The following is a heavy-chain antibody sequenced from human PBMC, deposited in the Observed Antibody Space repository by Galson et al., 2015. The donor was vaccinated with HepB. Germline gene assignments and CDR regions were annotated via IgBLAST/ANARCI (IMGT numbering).Heavy chain of an antibody. V-gene: IGHV3-33*01. CDR3: ARDYDSSGHYWYFDL. J-gene: IGHJ2*01. CDR2: IWYDGSNK. D-gene: IGHD3-22*01. CDR1: GFTFSSYG. Sequence: SLRLSCAASGFTFSSYGMHWVRQAPGKGLEWVAVIWYDGSNKYYADSVKGRFTISRDNSKNTLYLQMNSLRAEDTAVYYCARDYDSSGHYWYFDLWGRGTLVTVSS.